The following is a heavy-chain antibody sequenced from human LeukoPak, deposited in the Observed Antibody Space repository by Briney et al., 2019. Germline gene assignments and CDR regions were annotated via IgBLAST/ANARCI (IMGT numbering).Heavy chain of an antibody. J-gene: IGHJ4*02. CDR3: AKGPTYYDILTGYHY. CDR2: ISYDGSNK. CDR1: GFTFTSYG. Sequence: GGSLRLSCAASGFTFTSYGMHRVRQAPGKGLEWVAVISYDGSNKYYADSVKGRFTISRDNSKNTLYLQMNSLRAEDTAVYYCAKGPTYYDILTGYHYWGQGALVTVSS. V-gene: IGHV3-30*18. D-gene: IGHD3-9*01.